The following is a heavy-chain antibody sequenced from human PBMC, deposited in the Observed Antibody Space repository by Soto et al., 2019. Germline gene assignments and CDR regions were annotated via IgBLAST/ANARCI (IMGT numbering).Heavy chain of an antibody. CDR2: IYWDDDK. Sequence: SGPTLVKPTQTLTLTCTFSGFSLSTSGVGVGWIRQPPGKALEWLALIYWDDDKRYSPSLKSRLTITKDTSKNQVVLTMTNMDPVDTATYYCAHRPPSFYDFWSGYYPYWGQGTLVTVSS. D-gene: IGHD3-3*01. V-gene: IGHV2-5*02. J-gene: IGHJ4*02. CDR3: AHRPPSFYDFWSGYYPY. CDR1: GFSLSTSGVG.